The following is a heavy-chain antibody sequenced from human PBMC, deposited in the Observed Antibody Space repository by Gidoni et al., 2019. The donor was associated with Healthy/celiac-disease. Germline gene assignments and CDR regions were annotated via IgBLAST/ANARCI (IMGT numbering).Heavy chain of an antibody. Sequence: QVQLVESGGGVVQPGRSLRLSCAASGFTFSSYGLHWVRQAPGKGLEWVAVISYDGSNKYYADSVKGRFTISRDNSKNTLYLQMNSLRAEDTAVYYCAKASTTMDFDYWGQGTLVTVSS. V-gene: IGHV3-30*18. CDR3: AKASTTMDFDY. J-gene: IGHJ4*02. CDR1: GFTFSSYG. CDR2: ISYDGSNK. D-gene: IGHD4-17*01.